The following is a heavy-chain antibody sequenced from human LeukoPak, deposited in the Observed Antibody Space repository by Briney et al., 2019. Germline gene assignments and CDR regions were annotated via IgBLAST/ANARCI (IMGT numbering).Heavy chain of an antibody. CDR1: GYTFTSYG. V-gene: IGHV1-18*01. D-gene: IGHD2-8*01. J-gene: IGHJ4*02. Sequence: ASVKVSCKASGYTFTSYGIRWVRQAPGQGLEWMGWISAYNGNTNYAQKLQGRVTMTTDTSTSTAYMELRSLRSDDTAVYYCAREECSIGVCYPSGYWGQGTLVTVSS. CDR2: ISAYNGNT. CDR3: AREECSIGVCYPSGY.